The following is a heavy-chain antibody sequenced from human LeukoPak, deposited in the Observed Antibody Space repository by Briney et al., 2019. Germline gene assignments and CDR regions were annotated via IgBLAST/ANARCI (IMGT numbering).Heavy chain of an antibody. CDR2: IKHDGSEK. V-gene: IGHV3-7*01. D-gene: IGHD3-3*01. J-gene: IGHJ4*02. CDR3: TTARGWRISCYYLYYFEY. CDR1: GFTFTANF. Sequence: GGSLRLSCAASGFTFTANFMSWVRQAPGKGLEWVASIKHDGSEKYYVDSVRGRLTISRDNTMNSLYLQMSSLRAEDTAVYYCTTARGWRISCYYLYYFEYWGQGTLVTYSS.